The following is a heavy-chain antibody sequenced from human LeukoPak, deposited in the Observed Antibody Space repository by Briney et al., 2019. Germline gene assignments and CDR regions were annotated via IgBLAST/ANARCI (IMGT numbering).Heavy chain of an antibody. J-gene: IGHJ4*02. V-gene: IGHV4-59*01. CDR2: IYYSGST. CDR3: ARGVSSSWYNY. D-gene: IGHD6-13*01. CDR1: GGSISSYY. Sequence: SETLSLTCTVSGGSISSYYWSWIRQPPGTGLEWIGYIYYSGSTNYNPSLKSRVTISVDTSKNQFSLKLSSVTAADTAVYYCARGVSSSWYNYWGQGTLVTVSS.